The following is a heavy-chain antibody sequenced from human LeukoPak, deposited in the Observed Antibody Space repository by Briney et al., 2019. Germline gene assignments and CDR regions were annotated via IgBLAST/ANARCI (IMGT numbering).Heavy chain of an antibody. Sequence: ETLSLTCTVSGGSISSYYWSWIRQPPGKGLEWVSAISGSAGSTYYADSVTGRFTISRDNSKNTLFLQMNSLRAEDTAVYYCARRGDGGRSFDYWGQGTLVTVSS. CDR2: ISGSAGST. CDR3: ARRGDGGRSFDY. J-gene: IGHJ4*02. D-gene: IGHD4-23*01. V-gene: IGHV3-23*01. CDR1: GGSISSYY.